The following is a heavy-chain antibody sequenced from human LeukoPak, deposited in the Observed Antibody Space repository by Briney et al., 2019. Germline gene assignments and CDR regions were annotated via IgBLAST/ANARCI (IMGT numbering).Heavy chain of an antibody. CDR1: GFTFDDYT. D-gene: IGHD1-1*01. Sequence: TGGSLRLSCAASGFTFDDYTMHWVRHAPGKGLEWVSLISFDGLSTFYADSVKGRFTISRDNSKNSLFLQMNSLRTEDTAFYYCAKGGTGSDWFFDLWGRGTLVTVSS. CDR3: AKGGTGSDWFFDL. J-gene: IGHJ2*01. CDR2: ISFDGLST. V-gene: IGHV3-43*01.